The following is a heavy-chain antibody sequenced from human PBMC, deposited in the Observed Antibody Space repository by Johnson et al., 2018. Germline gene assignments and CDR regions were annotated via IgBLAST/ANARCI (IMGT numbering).Heavy chain of an antibody. D-gene: IGHD7-27*01. J-gene: IGHJ6*03. V-gene: IGHV4-59*01. CDR1: GGSISSYY. CDR2: IYYSGST. Sequence: QVQLQESGPGLVKPSETLSLTCTVSGGSISSYYWSWIRQPPGKGLEWIGYIYYSGSTNYNPSLKSRVTISVDTSKNQFSLKLSSVTAADTAVYYWARGLGPHVWLSGETDYYYLDVWGKGTTVTVSS. CDR3: ARGLGPHVWLSGETDYYYLDV.